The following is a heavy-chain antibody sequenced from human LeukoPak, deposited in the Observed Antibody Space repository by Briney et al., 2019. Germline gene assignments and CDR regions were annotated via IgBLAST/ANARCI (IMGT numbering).Heavy chain of an antibody. CDR3: ARMIAAAGNWFDP. CDR2: IRYDGSNK. J-gene: IGHJ5*02. D-gene: IGHD6-13*01. V-gene: IGHV3-30*02. Sequence: GGSLRLSCAASGFTFSSYGMHWVRQAPGKGLEWVAFIRYDGSNKYYADSVKGRFTISRDNSKNTLYLQMNSLRAEDTAVYYCARMIAAAGNWFDPWGQGTLVTVSS. CDR1: GFTFSSYG.